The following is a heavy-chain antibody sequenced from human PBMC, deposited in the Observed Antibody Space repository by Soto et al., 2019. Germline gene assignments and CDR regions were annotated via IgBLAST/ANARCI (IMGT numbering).Heavy chain of an antibody. CDR2: ISGSGTNI. J-gene: IGHJ4*02. V-gene: IGHV3-11*01. D-gene: IGHD4-17*01. CDR3: AIDRITTDPYIDY. CDR1: GFSFSDYY. Sequence: GGSLRLSCSASGFSFSDYYMTWVRQAPGKGLEWISYISGSGTNIYYAESVEGRFTISRDNAKNSLYLQMNSLRAEDTAVYFCAIDRITTDPYIDYWGQGNLVTVSA.